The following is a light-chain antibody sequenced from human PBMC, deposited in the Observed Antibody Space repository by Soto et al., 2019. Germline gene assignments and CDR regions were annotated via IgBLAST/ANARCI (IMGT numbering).Light chain of an antibody. V-gene: IGLV1-40*01. CDR1: SSNIGADYD. CDR2: ANI. CDR3: AAWDDSLNGRV. Sequence: QSVLTQPPSVSGAPGQRVTISCTGSSSNIGADYDIHWYQHLPGTAPKLLIYANINRPSGVPDRFSGSKSGTSASLAITELQAEDEADYYCAAWDDSLNGRVFGGGTKVTVL. J-gene: IGLJ3*02.